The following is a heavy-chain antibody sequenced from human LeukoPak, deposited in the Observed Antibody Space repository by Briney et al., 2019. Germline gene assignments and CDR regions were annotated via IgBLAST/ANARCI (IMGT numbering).Heavy chain of an antibody. D-gene: IGHD6-13*01. CDR1: GFTFSSYW. Sequence: GGSLRLSCEASGFTFSSYWMTWVRQAPGKGLKWVANIVQDGGEKHYVDSVKGRFTISRDNAKNSLYLQMNSLRDEDTAVYYCMRMRLAAAGNVYWGQGTLVTVSS. CDR3: MRMRLAAAGNVY. J-gene: IGHJ4*02. CDR2: IVQDGGEK. V-gene: IGHV3-7*01.